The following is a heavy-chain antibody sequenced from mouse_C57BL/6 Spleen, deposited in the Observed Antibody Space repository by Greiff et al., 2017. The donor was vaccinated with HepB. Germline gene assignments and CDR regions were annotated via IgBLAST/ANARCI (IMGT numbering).Heavy chain of an antibody. Sequence: QVQLQQPGAELVKPGASVKMSCKASGYTFTSYWLTWVKQRPGQGLEWIGDIYPGSGSTTYNEKFKSKATLTVDTSSSTAYMQLSSLTSEDSAVYYCARQLRLRSSYYFDYWGQGTTLTVSS. J-gene: IGHJ2*01. CDR1: GYTFTSYW. CDR3: ARQLRLRSSYYFDY. V-gene: IGHV1-55*01. D-gene: IGHD3-2*02. CDR2: IYPGSGST.